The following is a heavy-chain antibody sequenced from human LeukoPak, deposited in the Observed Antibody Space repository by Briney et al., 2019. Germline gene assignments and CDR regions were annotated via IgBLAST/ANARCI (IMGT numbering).Heavy chain of an antibody. CDR3: AREGEDCSGGSCSTYYYYGMDV. CDR1: GFTFSSYA. J-gene: IGHJ6*02. CDR2: VSSNGAKT. D-gene: IGHD2-15*01. V-gene: IGHV3-23*01. Sequence: PGGSLRLSCAASGFTFSSYAITWVRQAPGKGLEWVSAVSSNGAKTYYADSVKGRFTISRDNAKNSLYLQMNSLRAEDTAVYYCAREGEDCSGGSCSTYYYYGMDVWGQGTTVTVSS.